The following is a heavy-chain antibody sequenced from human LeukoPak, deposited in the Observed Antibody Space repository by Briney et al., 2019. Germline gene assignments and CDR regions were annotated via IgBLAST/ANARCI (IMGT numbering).Heavy chain of an antibody. CDR2: IYYSGST. Sequence: SETLSLTCTVSGGSISSSSYYWGWIRQPPGKGLEWIGSIYYSGSTYYNPSLKSRVTISVDTSKNQFSLKLSSVTAADTAVYYCARVLMVRGHRGFDYWGQGTLVAVSS. J-gene: IGHJ4*02. D-gene: IGHD3-10*01. V-gene: IGHV4-39*07. CDR1: GGSISSSSYY. CDR3: ARVLMVRGHRGFDY.